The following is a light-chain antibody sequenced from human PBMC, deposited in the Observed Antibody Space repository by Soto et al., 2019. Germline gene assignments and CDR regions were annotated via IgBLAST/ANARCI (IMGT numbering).Light chain of an antibody. Sequence: QTVVTQEPSLTVSPGVTVTLTCALTTGAVTDDYYASWFQRKPGQAHRTLIYRTYNKHSWTPARFSGSLLGGKAALTLSGVQPEDEADYYCVLLYGGAWVFGGGTKLTVL. CDR2: RTY. J-gene: IGLJ3*02. CDR3: VLLYGGAWV. CDR1: TGAVTDDYY. V-gene: IGLV7-43*01.